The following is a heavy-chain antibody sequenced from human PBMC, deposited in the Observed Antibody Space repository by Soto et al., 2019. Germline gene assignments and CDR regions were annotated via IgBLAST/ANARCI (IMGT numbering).Heavy chain of an antibody. D-gene: IGHD5-12*01. Sequence: GGSLRLSCAASGFTFSSYWMHWVRQAPGKGLVWVSRINSDGSSTSHADSVKGRFTISRDNAKNTLYLQMNSLRAEDTAVYYCAREVVLEMATNYYYYGMDVWGQGTTVTVSS. CDR3: AREVVLEMATNYYYYGMDV. J-gene: IGHJ6*02. CDR1: GFTFSSYW. V-gene: IGHV3-74*01. CDR2: INSDGSST.